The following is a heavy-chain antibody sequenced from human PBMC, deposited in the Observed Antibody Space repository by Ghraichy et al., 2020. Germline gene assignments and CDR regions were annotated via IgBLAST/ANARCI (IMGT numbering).Heavy chain of an antibody. D-gene: IGHD2-21*01. Sequence: SETLSLTCSVSGASISAGGYYWGWIRQPPGRGLEWVASIFYGGNTYYNPSLQSRLTISVDTSKNQFSLTLNSVTAADTAVYYCVGIVKYARAPFDYWGQGTLVTVSP. CDR1: GASISAGGYY. CDR3: VGIVKYARAPFDY. CDR2: IFYGGNT. J-gene: IGHJ4*02. V-gene: IGHV4-39*01.